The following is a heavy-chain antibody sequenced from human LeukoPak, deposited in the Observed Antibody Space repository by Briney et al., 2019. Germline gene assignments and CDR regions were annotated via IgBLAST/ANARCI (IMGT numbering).Heavy chain of an antibody. CDR1: GFTFSSYS. J-gene: IGHJ6*02. D-gene: IGHD3-10*01. CDR3: ARALGDDYGSGPSRGDYGMDV. Sequence: GGSLRLSCAASGFTFSSYSMNWVRQAPGKGLEWVSSISSSSSYIYYADSVKGRCTISRDNAKNSLYLQMNSLRAEDTAVYYCARALGDDYGSGPSRGDYGMDVWGQGTTVTVSS. V-gene: IGHV3-21*01. CDR2: ISSSSSYI.